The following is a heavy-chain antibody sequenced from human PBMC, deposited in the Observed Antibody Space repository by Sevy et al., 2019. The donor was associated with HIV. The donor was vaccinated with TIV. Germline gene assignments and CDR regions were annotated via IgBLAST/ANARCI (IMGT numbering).Heavy chain of an antibody. J-gene: IGHJ4*02. Sequence: ASVKVSCKVSGSTLTKLSIHWVRQAPGKGLEWMATFDPEDGQTIYAQKFQGRVTMTDETSTDTGYMEVSSLRSEDTAIYYCATTKDYYESSGSPIDYWGQGTLVTVSS. V-gene: IGHV1-24*01. CDR2: FDPEDGQT. D-gene: IGHD3-22*01. CDR3: ATTKDYYESSGSPIDY. CDR1: GSTLTKLS.